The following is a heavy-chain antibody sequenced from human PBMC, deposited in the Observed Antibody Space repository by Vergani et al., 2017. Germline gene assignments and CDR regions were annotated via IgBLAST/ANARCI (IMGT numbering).Heavy chain of an antibody. V-gene: IGHV3-30*02. CDR2: IRSDESRR. D-gene: IGHD2-15*01. J-gene: IGHJ4*02. Sequence: QVQLVESGGGVVQPGGSLRLSCAASGFTFNSYGMHWVRQAPGKGLEWVASIRSDESRRYYGDSMEGPFTISRDNSKNTLYLQMKSLRPEDTAVYYCAKEGGGYCSGGTCYPEYWGQGTLVIVSP. CDR1: GFTFNSYG. CDR3: AKEGGGYCSGGTCYPEY.